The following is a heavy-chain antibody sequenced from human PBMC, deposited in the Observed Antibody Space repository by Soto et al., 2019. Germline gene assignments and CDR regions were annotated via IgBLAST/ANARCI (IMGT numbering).Heavy chain of an antibody. CDR2: IYYSGST. CDR3: ARGSSGWYLFDY. J-gene: IGHJ4*02. CDR1: GGSISSYY. D-gene: IGHD6-19*01. V-gene: IGHV4-59*01. Sequence: PSETLSLTCTVSGGSISSYYLSWIRQSPGKGLEWIGYIYYSGSTNYNPSLKSRVTISVDTSKNQFSLKLSSVTAADTAVYYCARGSSGWYLFDYWGQGTLVTVSS.